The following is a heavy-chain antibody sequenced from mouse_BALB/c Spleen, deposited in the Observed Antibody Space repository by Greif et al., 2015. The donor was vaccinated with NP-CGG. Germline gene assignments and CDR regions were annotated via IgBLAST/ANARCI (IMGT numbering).Heavy chain of an antibody. J-gene: IGHJ3*01. Sequence: EVKVVESGGGLVKPGGSLKFSCAVSGFTFSSYTMSWVRQTPEKRLEWVATISSGGSYTYYPDSVKGRFTISRDNAKNTLYQQMSSLKSEDTAMYYCTRGGGGNYPFAYWGQGTLVTVSA. CDR1: GFTFSSYT. CDR3: TRGGGGNYPFAY. V-gene: IGHV5-6-4*01. CDR2: ISSGGSYT. D-gene: IGHD2-1*01.